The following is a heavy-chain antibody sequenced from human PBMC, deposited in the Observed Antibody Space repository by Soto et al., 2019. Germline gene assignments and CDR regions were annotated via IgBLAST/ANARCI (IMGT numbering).Heavy chain of an antibody. D-gene: IGHD3-10*01. V-gene: IGHV4-34*01. CDR1: GGSFSGYY. Sequence: SETLSLTCAVYGGSFSGYYWSWIRQPPGKGLEWIGEINHSGSTNYNPSLKSRVTISVDTSKNQFSLKLSSVTAADTAVYYCAREGYSSGSSYYFDYWGQGTLVTVSS. CDR2: INHSGST. CDR3: AREGYSSGSSYYFDY. J-gene: IGHJ4*02.